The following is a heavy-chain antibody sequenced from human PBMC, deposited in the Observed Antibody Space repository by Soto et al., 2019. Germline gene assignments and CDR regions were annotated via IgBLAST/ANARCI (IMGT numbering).Heavy chain of an antibody. J-gene: IGHJ4*02. CDR1: GFTFSSYA. V-gene: IGHV3-23*01. Sequence: PVGSLRLSCAASGFTFSSYAMGWVRQAPGKGLEWVSVISSRGGSVYYADSVKGRFTVSRDNSLNVLFLHMDKLRVEDTAVYYCAKMGISTTSSFDNWGQGILVTVSS. CDR2: ISSRGGSV. D-gene: IGHD1-26*01. CDR3: AKMGISTTSSFDN.